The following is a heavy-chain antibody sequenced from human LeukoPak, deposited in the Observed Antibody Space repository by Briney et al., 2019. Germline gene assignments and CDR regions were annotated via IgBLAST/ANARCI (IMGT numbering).Heavy chain of an antibody. Sequence: PRGCLRLSCSASGSTVISYSMNWVRPAPRKGLEWVSSISSRRRYIYYADSVKGRFTVARDNAKNTLYLQMNSLRAEDTAVYYCARDAGSSSWLYNWFDPWGKGSLVTVSS. CDR2: ISSRRRYI. CDR1: GSTVISYS. D-gene: IGHD6-13*01. V-gene: IGHV3-21*01. CDR3: ARDAGSSSWLYNWFDP. J-gene: IGHJ5*02.